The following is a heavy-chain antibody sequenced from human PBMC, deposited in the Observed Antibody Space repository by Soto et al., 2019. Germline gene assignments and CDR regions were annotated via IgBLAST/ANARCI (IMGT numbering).Heavy chain of an antibody. Sequence: PGGSLRLSCAASGFTFSSYCMHWVRQAPGKGLEWVAVIWYDGSNKYYADSVKGRFTISRDNSKNTLYLQMNSLRAEDTAVYYCAREGSSGWYGPLSAFDIWGQGTMVTVSS. D-gene: IGHD6-19*01. J-gene: IGHJ3*02. CDR2: IWYDGSNK. CDR3: AREGSSGWYGPLSAFDI. CDR1: GFTFSSYC. V-gene: IGHV3-33*01.